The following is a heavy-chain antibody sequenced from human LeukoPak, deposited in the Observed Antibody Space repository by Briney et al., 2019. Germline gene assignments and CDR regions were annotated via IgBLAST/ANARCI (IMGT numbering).Heavy chain of an antibody. J-gene: IGHJ2*01. D-gene: IGHD2-15*01. CDR2: IYYSGST. V-gene: IGHV4-59*08. Sequence: SETLSLTCTVSGGSISSYYWSWIRQPPGKGLEWIGYIYYSGSTNYNPSLKSRVTISVDTSKNQFSLKLSSVTAADTAVYYCARRVVRCSGGSCQYWYFDLRGRGTLVTVSS. CDR1: GGSISSYY. CDR3: ARRVVRCSGGSCQYWYFDL.